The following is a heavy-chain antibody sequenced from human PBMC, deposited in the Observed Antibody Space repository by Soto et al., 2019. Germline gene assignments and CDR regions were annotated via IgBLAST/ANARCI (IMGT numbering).Heavy chain of an antibody. CDR3: VVPVPAATSPLRYYGMDV. D-gene: IGHD2-2*01. V-gene: IGHV3-48*03. CDR2: ISSSGSTI. Sequence: GGSLRLSCAASGFTFSSYEMNWVRQAPGKGLEWVSYISSSGSTIYYADSVKGRFTISRDNAKNSLYLQMNSLRAEDTAVYYCVVPVPAATSPLRYYGMDVWGQGTTVTVSS. CDR1: GFTFSSYE. J-gene: IGHJ6*02.